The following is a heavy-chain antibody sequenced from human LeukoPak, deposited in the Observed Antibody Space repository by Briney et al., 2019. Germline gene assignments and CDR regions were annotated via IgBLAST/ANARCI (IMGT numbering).Heavy chain of an antibody. CDR2: IYYSGST. CDR3: ARGGSGYYGSGSYYKS. D-gene: IGHD3-10*01. V-gene: IGHV4-59*12. J-gene: IGHJ5*02. Sequence: SETLSLTCTVSGGSISGYYWSWSRQPPGKGLEWIGYIYYSGSTSYNPSLKSRVTISVDTSKNQFSLRLSSLTAADTAVYYCARGGSGYYGSGSYYKSWGQGTLVTVSS. CDR1: GGSISGYY.